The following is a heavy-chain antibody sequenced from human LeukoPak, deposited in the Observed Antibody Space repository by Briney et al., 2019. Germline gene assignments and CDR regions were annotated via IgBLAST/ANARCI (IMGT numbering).Heavy chain of an antibody. V-gene: IGHV4-34*01. CDR3: ARGGEGYNYVY. CDR1: GGSFSGYY. Sequence: PSETLSLTCAVYGGSFSGYYRSWIRQPPGKGLEWIGYISYSGSTHYNPSLKSRATISADTSKNQFSLKLTSMTAADTAVYHCARGGEGYNYVYWGQGTLVTVSS. CDR2: ISYSGST. D-gene: IGHD5-24*01. J-gene: IGHJ4*02.